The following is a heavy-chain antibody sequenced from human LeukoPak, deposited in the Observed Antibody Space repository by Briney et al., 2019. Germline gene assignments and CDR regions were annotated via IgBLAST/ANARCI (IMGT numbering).Heavy chain of an antibody. D-gene: IGHD3-22*01. CDR2: ISSSSSYI. Sequence: GGSLRLSCAASGFTFSSYSMNWVRQAPGKGLEWVSSISSSSSYIYYAGSVKGRFTISRDNAKNSLYLQMNSLRAEDTAVYYCARDTDYYDSSGYLPFAFDIWGQGTMVTVSS. V-gene: IGHV3-21*01. CDR3: ARDTDYYDSSGYLPFAFDI. J-gene: IGHJ3*02. CDR1: GFTFSSYS.